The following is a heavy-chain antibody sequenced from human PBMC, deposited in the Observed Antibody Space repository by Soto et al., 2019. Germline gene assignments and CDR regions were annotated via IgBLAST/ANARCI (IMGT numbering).Heavy chain of an antibody. CDR3: ARLGGYCQAFDY. CDR2: IYYTGST. CDR1: GGSISSYY. D-gene: IGHD2-21*01. V-gene: IGHV4-59*12. J-gene: IGHJ4*02. Sequence: PSETLSLTCTVSGGSISSYYWSWIRQPPGKGLEWIGYIYYTGSTNYNPSLESRVTISLDTSKNQFSLKLSSVTAADTAVYYCARLGGYCQAFDYWGQGTLVTVSS.